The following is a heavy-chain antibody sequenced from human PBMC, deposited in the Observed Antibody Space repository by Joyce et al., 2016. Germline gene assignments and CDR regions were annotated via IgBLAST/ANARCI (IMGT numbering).Heavy chain of an antibody. D-gene: IGHD6-6*01. CDR1: GFSFSGYW. J-gene: IGHJ5*02. V-gene: IGHV3-74*01. CDR2: INTDGSST. CDR3: VRGISARPGGPNWFDP. Sequence: EVQLVESGGGLVQPGGSLRLSCAASGFSFSGYWLHWVRQAPEKGLVWVSRINTDGSSTRFADSVKGRFTISRDNAKNTLYLQMNSLRAEDTAVYYCVRGISARPGGPNWFDPWGQGTLVTVSS.